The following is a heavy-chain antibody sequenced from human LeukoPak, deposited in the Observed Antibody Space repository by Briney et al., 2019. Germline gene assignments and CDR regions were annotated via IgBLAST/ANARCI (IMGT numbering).Heavy chain of an antibody. V-gene: IGHV4-34*01. J-gene: IGHJ6*03. Sequence: SETLSLTCAVYGGTFSGYYWTWIRQTPEKGLEWIGEMNPSGSTNYNPSLKSRVTISVDTSKNQFSLELSSVTAADTAVYYCARGRQDVTMIVVVMTAVSYYLDVWGKGTTVTVS. CDR3: ARGRQDVTMIVVVMTAVSYYLDV. CDR1: GGTFSGYY. CDR2: MNPSGST. D-gene: IGHD3-22*01.